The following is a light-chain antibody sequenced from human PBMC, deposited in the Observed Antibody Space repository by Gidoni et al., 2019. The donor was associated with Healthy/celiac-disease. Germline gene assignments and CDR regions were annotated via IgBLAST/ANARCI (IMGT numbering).Light chain of an antibody. Sequence: DIQMTQSPSSLSASVGDRVTITCQASQDISNYLNWYQQKPGKAPKLLIYDASNLETGVPSRFSGSGSGTDFTFTISSLQPEDIATYYCQQDDNRPTFGGGTKVEIK. J-gene: IGKJ4*01. V-gene: IGKV1-33*01. CDR3: QQDDNRPT. CDR2: DAS. CDR1: QDISNY.